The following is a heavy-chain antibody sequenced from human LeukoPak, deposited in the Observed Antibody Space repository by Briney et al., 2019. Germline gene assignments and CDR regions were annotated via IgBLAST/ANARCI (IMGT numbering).Heavy chain of an antibody. CDR3: ARFCSSTSYGPDY. CDR2: IIPIRGIA. J-gene: IGHJ4*02. Sequence: GASMKVSCKASGGTFSSYAISWVRQAPGQGLEWMGRIIPIRGIANYAQKFQGRVTITADKSTSTAYMELSSLRSEDTAVYYCARFCSSTSYGPDYWGQGTLVTVSS. CDR1: GGTFSSYA. D-gene: IGHD2-2*01. V-gene: IGHV1-69*04.